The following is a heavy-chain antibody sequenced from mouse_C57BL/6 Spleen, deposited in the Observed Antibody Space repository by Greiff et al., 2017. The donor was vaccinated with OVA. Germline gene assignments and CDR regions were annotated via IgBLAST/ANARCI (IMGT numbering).Heavy chain of an antibody. V-gene: IGHV5-9-1*02. J-gene: IGHJ2*01. CDR1: GFTLSSYA. CDR2: ISSGGDYI. Sequence: DVMLVESGEGLVKPGGSLKLSCAASGFTLSSYAMSWVRQTPEKRLEWVAYISSGGDYIYYADTVKGRFTISRDNARNTLYLQMSSLKSEDTTMYYCTRGKYYSRNPYFDYWGQGTTLTVSS. CDR3: TRGKYYSRNPYFDY. D-gene: IGHD1-1*01.